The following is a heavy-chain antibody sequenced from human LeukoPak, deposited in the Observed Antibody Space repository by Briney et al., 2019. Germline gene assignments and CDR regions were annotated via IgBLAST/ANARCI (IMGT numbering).Heavy chain of an antibody. CDR2: IYYSGST. V-gene: IGHV4-39*07. CDR1: GGSISSSSYY. J-gene: IGHJ4*02. Sequence: PSETLSLTCTVSGGSISSSSYYWGWIRQPPGKGLEWIGSIYYSGSTYYNPSLKSRVTISVDTSKNQFSLKLSSVTAADTAVYYCARDTSRRWGIDYWGQGTLVTVSS. CDR3: ARDTSRRWGIDY. D-gene: IGHD7-27*01.